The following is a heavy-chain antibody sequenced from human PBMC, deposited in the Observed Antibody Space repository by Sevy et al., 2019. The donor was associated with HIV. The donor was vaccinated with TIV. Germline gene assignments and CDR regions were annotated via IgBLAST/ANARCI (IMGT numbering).Heavy chain of an antibody. CDR3: AKDGRRYSYGSYDY. D-gene: IGHD5-18*01. Sequence: GGSLRLSCAASGFTFDDYAMHWVRQAPGKGLEWVSGISWNSGSIGYADSVKGRFTISRDNPKNSLYLQMNSLRAEDTALYYCAKDGRRYSYGSYDYWGQGTLVTVSS. V-gene: IGHV3-9*01. J-gene: IGHJ4*02. CDR1: GFTFDDYA. CDR2: ISWNSGSI.